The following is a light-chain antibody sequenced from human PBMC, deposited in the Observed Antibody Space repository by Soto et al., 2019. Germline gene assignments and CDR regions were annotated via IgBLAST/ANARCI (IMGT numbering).Light chain of an antibody. CDR3: QQFNSYPYMYT. CDR2: DAS. Sequence: AIQLTQSPSSLSASVGDRVTITCRASQGISSALAWYQQKPGKAPKLLIYDASSLESGVPSRFSCSGSGTEFTLTISSLQPEDFATYYCQQFNSYPYMYTFGQGTKLEIK. J-gene: IGKJ2*01. V-gene: IGKV1-13*02. CDR1: QGISSA.